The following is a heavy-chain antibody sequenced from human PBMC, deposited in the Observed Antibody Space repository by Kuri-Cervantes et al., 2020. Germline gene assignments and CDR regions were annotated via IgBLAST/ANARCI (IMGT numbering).Heavy chain of an antibody. J-gene: IGHJ4*02. CDR1: GFTFSSYW. CDR3: ARTHGSGWDFDY. Sequence: GESLKISCEVSGFTFSSYWMHWVRQVPGKGLVWVSRINSDGSITSYADPVKGRFTISRDNAKSTLYLQMSSLRAEDTAVYYCARTHGSGWDFDYWGQGTLVTVSS. D-gene: IGHD6-19*01. V-gene: IGHV3-74*01. CDR2: INSDGSIT.